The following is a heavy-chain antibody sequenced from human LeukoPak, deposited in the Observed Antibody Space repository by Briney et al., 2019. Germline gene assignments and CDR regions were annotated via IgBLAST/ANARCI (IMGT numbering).Heavy chain of an antibody. CDR3: AKQLYGAVDY. D-gene: IGHD4-17*01. Sequence: GGSLRLSCAASGFTFSSYAMIWVPEAPGKGREWGSAISGGGGSTYYAVSVKGRFAICRDNSKNTRYLQMNSLRADDTAVYYCAKQLYGAVDYWGQGTLVTVCS. CDR1: GFTFSSYA. V-gene: IGHV3-23*01. CDR2: ISGGGGST. J-gene: IGHJ4*02.